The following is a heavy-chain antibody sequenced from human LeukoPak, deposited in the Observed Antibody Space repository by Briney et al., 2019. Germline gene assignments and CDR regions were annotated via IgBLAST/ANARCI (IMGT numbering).Heavy chain of an antibody. Sequence: GGSLRLSCSASGFTFSSYAMHWVRQAPGEGLEYVSGINSDGGSTYYADSVKGRFTISRDNSKNTLYLQMSSLRAEDTAVYYCVKARSRSWYTGNYYFDYWGQGTLVTVSS. CDR3: VKARSRSWYTGNYYFDY. CDR1: GFTFSSYA. D-gene: IGHD6-13*01. J-gene: IGHJ4*02. V-gene: IGHV3-64D*06. CDR2: INSDGGST.